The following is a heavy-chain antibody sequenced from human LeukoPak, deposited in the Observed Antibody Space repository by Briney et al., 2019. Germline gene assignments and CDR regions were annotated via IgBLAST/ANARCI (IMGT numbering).Heavy chain of an antibody. V-gene: IGHV4-30-4*01. D-gene: IGHD4-23*01. CDR3: ARDLLNEGNHLDY. CDR1: GGSISSGDYY. CDR2: IYYSGST. J-gene: IGHJ4*02. Sequence: SQTLSLTCTVSGGSISSGDYYWSWIRQPPGKGLEWIGYIYYSGSTYYNPSLKSRVTISVDTSKNQFSLKLSSVTAADTAVYYCARDLLNEGNHLDYWGQGTLATVSS.